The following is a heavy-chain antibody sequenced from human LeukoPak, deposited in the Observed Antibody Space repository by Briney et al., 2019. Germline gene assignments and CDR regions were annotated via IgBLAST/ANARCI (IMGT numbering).Heavy chain of an antibody. CDR1: GFTFDDYT. V-gene: IGHV3-21*01. CDR3: ARDHVTMTSDY. CDR2: ISSSSSYI. Sequence: GGSLRLSCAASGFTFDDYTMHWVRQAPGKGLEWVSSISSSSSYIYYADSVKGRFTISRDNAKNSLYLQMNSLRAEDTAVYYCARDHVTMTSDYWGQGTLVTVSS. J-gene: IGHJ4*02. D-gene: IGHD3-22*01.